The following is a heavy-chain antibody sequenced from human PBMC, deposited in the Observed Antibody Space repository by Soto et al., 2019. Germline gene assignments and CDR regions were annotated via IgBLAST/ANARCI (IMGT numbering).Heavy chain of an antibody. J-gene: IGHJ4*02. CDR3: ANGPWREDIVLMVYARCDY. CDR1: GFTFSSYA. CDR2: ISGSGGST. D-gene: IGHD2-8*01. Sequence: GGSLRLSCAASGFTFSSYAMSWVRQAPGKGLEWVSAISGSGGSTYYADSVKGRFTISRDNSKNTLYLQMNSLRAEDTAVYYCANGPWREDIVLMVYARCDYWGQGTLVTVSS. V-gene: IGHV3-23*01.